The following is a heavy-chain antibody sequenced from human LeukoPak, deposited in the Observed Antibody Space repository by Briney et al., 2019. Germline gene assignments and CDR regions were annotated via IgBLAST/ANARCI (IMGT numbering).Heavy chain of an antibody. D-gene: IGHD3-10*01. Sequence: ASVKVSCKASGYTFTSYAMNWVRQAPGQGLEWMGWINTNTGNPTYAQGFTGRFVFSLDTSVSTAYLQISSLKAEDTAVYYCARGARGVTMVRGVILGQGGGRDYYYYGMDVWGQGTTVTVSS. J-gene: IGHJ6*02. V-gene: IGHV7-4-1*02. CDR1: GYTFTSYA. CDR2: INTNTGNP. CDR3: ARGARGVTMVRGVILGQGGGRDYYYYGMDV.